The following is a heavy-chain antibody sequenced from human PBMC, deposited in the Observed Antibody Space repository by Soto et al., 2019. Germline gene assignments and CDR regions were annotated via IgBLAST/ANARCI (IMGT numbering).Heavy chain of an antibody. J-gene: IGHJ5*02. CDR2: ISPSGSP. D-gene: IGHD2-8*01. V-gene: IGHV4-30-2*01. CDR3: TRGVLA. Sequence: SETLSLTCYVSRGSVRSCGYSWSWIRQAPGKGLEWIGFISPSGSPAYNPSLKSRVSISVDTSNNQISLELSSVTAADTAVYYCTRGVLAWGPGTLVTVSS. CDR1: RGSVRSCGYS.